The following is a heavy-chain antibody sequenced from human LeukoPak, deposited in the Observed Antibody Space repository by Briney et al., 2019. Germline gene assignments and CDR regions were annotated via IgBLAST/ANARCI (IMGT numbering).Heavy chain of an antibody. D-gene: IGHD2/OR15-2a*01. J-gene: IGHJ4*02. V-gene: IGHV4-4*02. CDR1: GGSISSSNW. CDR3: AREPYGTTYYYFDY. Sequence: SGTLSLTCAVSGGSISSSNWWSWVRQPPGKGLEWIGEIYHSGSTNYNPSLKSRVTISVDKSKNQFSLKLSSVTAADTAVYYCAREPYGTTYYYFDYWGQGTLVTVSS. CDR2: IYHSGST.